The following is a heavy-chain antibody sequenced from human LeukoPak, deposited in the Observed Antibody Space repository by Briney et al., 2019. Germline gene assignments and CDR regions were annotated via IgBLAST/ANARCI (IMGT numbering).Heavy chain of an antibody. J-gene: IGHJ5*02. Sequence: GESLKISCRASGYTFTNYWIGWVRQLPGKGPEWMGIIYPGDSDTRYSPSFQGQVTISADKSISTAYLQWSSLKASDTAMYYCARHKGIAVAGDNNWFDPWGQGTLVTVSS. V-gene: IGHV5-51*01. CDR2: IYPGDSDT. CDR1: GYTFTNYW. CDR3: ARHKGIAVAGDNNWFDP. D-gene: IGHD6-19*01.